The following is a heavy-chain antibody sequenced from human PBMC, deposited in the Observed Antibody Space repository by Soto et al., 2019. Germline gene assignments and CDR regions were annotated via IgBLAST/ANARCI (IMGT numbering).Heavy chain of an antibody. V-gene: IGHV4-59*01. CDR1: GGSISSYY. D-gene: IGHD3-22*01. J-gene: IGHJ4*02. CDR2: IYYSGST. Sequence: EPLSLTCTVAGGSISSYYWSWIRQPPGKGLEWIGYIYYSGSTNYNPSLKSRVTISVDTSKNQFSLKLSSVTAADTAVYYCARAGGGYDSSGYRFDYWGQGTLVTVSS. CDR3: ARAGGGYDSSGYRFDY.